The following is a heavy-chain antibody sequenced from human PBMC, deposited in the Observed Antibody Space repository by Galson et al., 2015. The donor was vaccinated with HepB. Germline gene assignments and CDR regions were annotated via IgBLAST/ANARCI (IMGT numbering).Heavy chain of an antibody. V-gene: IGHV4-4*02. CDR2: IYHSGST. CDR1: GGPISSSNW. CDR3: ALGYYDSSGYYDFDY. Sequence: LSLTCAVSGGPISSSNWWSWVRQPPGKGLEWIGEIYHSGSTNYNPSLKSRVTISVDKSKNQFSLKLSSVTAADTAVYYCALGYYDSSGYYDFDYWGQGTLVTVSS. D-gene: IGHD3-22*01. J-gene: IGHJ4*02.